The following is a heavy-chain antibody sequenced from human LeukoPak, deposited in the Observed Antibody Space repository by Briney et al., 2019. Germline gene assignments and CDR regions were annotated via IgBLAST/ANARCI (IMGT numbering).Heavy chain of an antibody. D-gene: IGHD3-22*01. V-gene: IGHV4-38-2*02. Sequence: PSETLSLTCTVSGYSVSSGYYWGWIRQSPGRGLEWIGSIYHSGSTYYSPSLRSRITISVDTSKNQFSLKLSSVPAADTAVYYCAREDYYDSSGYYLDCWGQGTLVTVSS. CDR1: GYSVSSGYY. CDR2: IYHSGST. J-gene: IGHJ4*02. CDR3: AREDYYDSSGYYLDC.